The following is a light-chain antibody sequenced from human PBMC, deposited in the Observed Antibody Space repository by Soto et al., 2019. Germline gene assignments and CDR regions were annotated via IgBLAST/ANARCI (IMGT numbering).Light chain of an antibody. CDR3: QQYGSSST. V-gene: IGKV3-20*01. CDR2: GAS. CDR1: QSVRSSY. J-gene: IGKJ1*01. Sequence: EIVLTQSPGTLSLSPGERVTLSCRASQSVRSSYLAWYQQKPGQAPRLLIYGASNRATGIPDRFSGSGSGTDFTLAISRLEPEDFAVYYCQQYGSSSTFGQGTKVEMK.